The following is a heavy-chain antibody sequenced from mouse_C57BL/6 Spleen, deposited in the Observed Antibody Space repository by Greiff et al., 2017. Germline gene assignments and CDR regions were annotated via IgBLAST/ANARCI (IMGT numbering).Heavy chain of an antibody. V-gene: IGHV1-53*01. CDR2: INPSNGGT. Sequence: QVQLQQSGTELVKPGASVKLSCKASGYTFTSYWMHWVKQRPGQGLEWIGNINPSNGGTNYNEKFKSKATLTVDKSSSTAYMQLSSLTSEDSAVYYCARDSYDYDAMDYWGQGTSVTVSS. CDR1: GYTFTSYW. D-gene: IGHD2-10*02. CDR3: ARDSYDYDAMDY. J-gene: IGHJ4*01.